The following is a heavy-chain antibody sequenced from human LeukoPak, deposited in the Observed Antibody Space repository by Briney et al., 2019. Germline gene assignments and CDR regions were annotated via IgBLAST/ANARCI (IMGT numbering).Heavy chain of an antibody. J-gene: IGHJ4*02. CDR3: AKGRSGTYYLHDY. CDR2: ISGSGGDT. V-gene: IGHV3-23*01. Sequence: GGSLRLSCAASGFTFSNYAMSWVRQAPGKGLEWVTSISGSGGDTYYADSMEGRFSISRDNSKNTLYLQITSLRAEDTAVYYCAKGRSGTYYLHDYWGQGTLVTVSS. D-gene: IGHD3-10*01. CDR1: GFTFSNYA.